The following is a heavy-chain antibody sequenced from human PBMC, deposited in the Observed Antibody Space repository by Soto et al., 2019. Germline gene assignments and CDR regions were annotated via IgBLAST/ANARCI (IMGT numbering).Heavy chain of an antibody. D-gene: IGHD2-15*01. CDR2: INGHASLR. J-gene: IGHJ4*01. CDR1: ELAFGTYW. CDR3: ARDIGAGPKY. V-gene: IGHV3-74*03. Sequence: PGWSLRLACDVAELAFGTYWRHWIRQSPGNGLVWVSQINGHASLRKYADSVKGRFTISRDNARTTLYMQMDSLRVEDTAAYYGARDIGAGPKYWGPGSLVTVS.